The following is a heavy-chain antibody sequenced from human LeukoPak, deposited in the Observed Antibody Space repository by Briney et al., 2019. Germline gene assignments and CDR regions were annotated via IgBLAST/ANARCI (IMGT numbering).Heavy chain of an antibody. J-gene: IGHJ4*02. CDR2: IYYSGST. Sequence: SETLSLTCTVSGGSISSSSHYWGWIRQPPGKGLEWIGSIYYSGSTYYNPSLKSRVTRSVYTSKNQFSLKLSPVTAADTAVFFCARRRSSYGDYGYGGQATLVSVSS. CDR1: GGSISSSSHY. V-gene: IGHV4-39*01. CDR3: ARRRSSYGDYGY. D-gene: IGHD4-17*01.